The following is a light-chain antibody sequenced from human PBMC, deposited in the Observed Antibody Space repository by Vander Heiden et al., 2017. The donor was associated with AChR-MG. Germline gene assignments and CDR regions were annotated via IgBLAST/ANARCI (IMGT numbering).Light chain of an antibody. CDR2: GNS. CDR3: QSYDSLVV. J-gene: IGLJ2*01. CDR1: SSNIGAGYD. Sequence: QSVLTQPPSVSGAPGQRVTISCTGSSSNIGAGYDVHWYQQLPGTAPKLLIYGNSNRPSGVPDRFSGSKSGTSASLAITGLQAEDEADYYCQSYDSLVVFGGGTKLTGL. V-gene: IGLV1-40*01.